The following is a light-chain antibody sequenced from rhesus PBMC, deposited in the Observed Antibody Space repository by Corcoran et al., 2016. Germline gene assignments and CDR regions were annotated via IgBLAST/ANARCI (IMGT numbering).Light chain of an antibody. V-gene: IGKV1S14*01. J-gene: IGKJ1*01. CDR3: QPHTNYPPT. Sequence: DVRMTQSPSSLSASVGDTVTITCRASQGINNYLAWYQQKPGKAPKPLIYSASNLESGVPSRFSGSGSGTYFTLTISSLQPEDFATYYCQPHTNYPPTFGQGTRVE. CDR2: SAS. CDR1: QGINNY.